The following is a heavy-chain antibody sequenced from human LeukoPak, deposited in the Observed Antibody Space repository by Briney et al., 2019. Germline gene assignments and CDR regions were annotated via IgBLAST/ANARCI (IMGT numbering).Heavy chain of an antibody. D-gene: IGHD3-10*01. J-gene: IGHJ5*02. CDR1: GGSISSYY. Sequence: PSETLSLTCTVSGGSISSYYWSWIRQPAGKRLEWIGRIYTSGSTNYNPSLKSRVTMSVDTSKNQFSLKLSSVTAADTAVYYCARDEVTMVRGVIIGNWFDPWGQGTLVTVSS. V-gene: IGHV4-4*07. CDR3: ARDEVTMVRGVIIGNWFDP. CDR2: IYTSGST.